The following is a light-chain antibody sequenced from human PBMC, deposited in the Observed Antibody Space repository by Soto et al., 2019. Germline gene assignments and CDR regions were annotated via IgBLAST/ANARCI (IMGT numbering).Light chain of an antibody. J-gene: IGKJ1*01. V-gene: IGKV3-15*01. CDR1: QSVSSN. CDR3: QQYNNWPPWT. CDR2: GAS. Sequence: EIVMTQSPATLSVSPGERATLSCRASQSVSSNLAWYQQKPDQAPRLLIYGASTRATGIRARFSGSGSGTEFTLTTSSMQSEEFAGDYCQQYNNWPPWTFGQGTKVEIK.